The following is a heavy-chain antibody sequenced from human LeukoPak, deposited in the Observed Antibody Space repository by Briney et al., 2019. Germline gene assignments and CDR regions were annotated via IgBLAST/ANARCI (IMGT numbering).Heavy chain of an antibody. CDR3: ARAGSSSKQYYFDS. CDR2: IWFDGSNK. Sequence: PGGSLRLSCVTSGFTFSTHGMHWVRQAPGKGLEWVTVIWFDGSNKYYADSVKGRFTISRDNSKDTFYLQMNSLRAEDTAVYYCARAGSSSKQYYFDSWGQGTLVTVSS. D-gene: IGHD6-13*01. V-gene: IGHV3-33*01. J-gene: IGHJ4*02. CDR1: GFTFSTHG.